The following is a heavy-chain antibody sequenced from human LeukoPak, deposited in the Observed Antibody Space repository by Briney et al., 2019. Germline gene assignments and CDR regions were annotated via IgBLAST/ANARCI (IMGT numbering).Heavy chain of an antibody. CDR2: INHSGIT. D-gene: IGHD3-16*01. V-gene: IGHV4-34*01. CDR3: ARVRAIGVGRRYYFDY. CDR1: GXSFSGYF. Sequence: PSETLSLTCAVSGXSFSGYFWSWIRQPPGKGLEWIAEINHSGITNYNPSLQSRVTISVDTSNNQFSLKLSSVTAADTAVYYCARVRAIGVGRRYYFDYWGQGTLVTVSS. J-gene: IGHJ4*02.